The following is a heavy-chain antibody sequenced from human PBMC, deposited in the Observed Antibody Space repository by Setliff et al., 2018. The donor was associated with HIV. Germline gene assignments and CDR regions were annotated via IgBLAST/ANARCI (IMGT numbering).Heavy chain of an antibody. V-gene: IGHV4-61*09. D-gene: IGHD3-22*01. CDR1: GGSISSGSYY. Sequence: SETLSLTCTVSGGSISSGSYYWSWIRQPAGKGLEWIGHIYTSGSTNYNPSLKSRVTILVDTSKNQFSLKLSSVTAADTAVYYCARGNNGYYYDSSGYYHWGQGTLVTVSS. CDR2: IYTSGST. J-gene: IGHJ5*02. CDR3: ARGNNGYYYDSSGYYH.